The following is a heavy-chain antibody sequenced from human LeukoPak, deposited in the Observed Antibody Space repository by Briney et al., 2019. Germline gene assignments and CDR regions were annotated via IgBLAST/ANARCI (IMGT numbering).Heavy chain of an antibody. Sequence: GGSLRLSCAASGFTFSDYYMTWIRQAPGKGLEWVSYVSGSGSPIYYADSVKGRSTVSRDNAKNSLYLQMNSLRAEDTAVYYCARDRGGRGFTYGQPLDYWGQGTLVTVSS. V-gene: IGHV3-11*01. CDR2: VSGSGSPI. J-gene: IGHJ4*02. CDR1: GFTFSDYY. CDR3: ARDRGGRGFTYGQPLDY. D-gene: IGHD5-18*01.